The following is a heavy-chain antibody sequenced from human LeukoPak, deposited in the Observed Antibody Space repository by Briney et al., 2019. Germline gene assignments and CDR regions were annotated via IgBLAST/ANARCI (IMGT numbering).Heavy chain of an antibody. J-gene: IGHJ4*02. V-gene: IGHV3-48*03. D-gene: IGHD1-14*01. CDR3: VREETTRYVMYY. CDR1: GFPFRNHE. Sequence: GGSLRLSCAASGFPFRNHEMNWVRQAPGKGLEWLSYMSSNSNRTAYADSVRGRFTISRDNAKNFLYLQMTSLKAEDTAVYYCVREETTRYVMYYWGQGTLVTVAS. CDR2: MSSNSNRT.